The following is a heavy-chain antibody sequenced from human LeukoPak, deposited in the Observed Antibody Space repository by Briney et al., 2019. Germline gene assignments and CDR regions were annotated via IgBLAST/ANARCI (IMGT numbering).Heavy chain of an antibody. CDR3: ARRLTQYDCFDP. J-gene: IGHJ5*02. CDR1: GDSVSSNSVT. Sequence: SQTLSLTCAISGDSVSSNSVTWNWIRQSPSRGLEWLGRTYYRSTWYNDYAVSVRGRITVNPDTSKNQFSLHLNSVTPEDTAVYYCARRLTQYDCFDPRGQGILVTVSS. CDR2: TYYRSTWYN. V-gene: IGHV6-1*01. D-gene: IGHD2-2*01.